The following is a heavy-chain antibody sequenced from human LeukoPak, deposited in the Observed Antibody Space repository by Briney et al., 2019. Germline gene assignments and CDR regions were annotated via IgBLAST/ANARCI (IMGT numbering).Heavy chain of an antibody. D-gene: IGHD1-26*01. CDR2: INHSGST. J-gene: IGHJ4*02. Sequence: SETLSLTCAVYGGSFSGYYWSWIRQPPGKGLGWIGEINHSGSTNYNSSLKNRVTLSVDTSKNQFSLRVSSVTAADTSVYYCARRPRNTGTYDGPSGLDYWGQGTLVTVSS. CDR1: GGSFSGYY. V-gene: IGHV4-34*01. CDR3: ARRPRNTGTYDGPSGLDY.